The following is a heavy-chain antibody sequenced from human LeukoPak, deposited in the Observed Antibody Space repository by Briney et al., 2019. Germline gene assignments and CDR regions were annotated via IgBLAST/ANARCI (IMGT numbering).Heavy chain of an antibody. CDR1: GFTFSSYE. CDR3: ARDGYGSGTYYPNWFDP. CDR2: ISNSGSTI. J-gene: IGHJ5*02. V-gene: IGHV3-48*03. Sequence: GGSLRLSCAASGFTFSSYEMSWVRQAPRKGLEWVSYISNSGSTIFYADSVKGRFTISRDNAKNSLYLQMNSLRAEDTAVYYCARDGYGSGTYYPNWFDPWGQGTLVTVSS. D-gene: IGHD3-10*01.